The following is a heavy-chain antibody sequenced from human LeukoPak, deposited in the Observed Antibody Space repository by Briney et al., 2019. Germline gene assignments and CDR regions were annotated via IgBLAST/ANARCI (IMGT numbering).Heavy chain of an antibody. CDR2: INPNSGGT. Sequence: ASVKVSCKASGYTFTGYYMHWVRQAPGQGLEWMGWINPNSGGTNYAQKFQGRVTMTRDTSISTAYMELSRLRSDDTAVYYCARTGYSSGWLTYYYYYYMDVWGKGTTVTVSS. CDR1: GYTFTGYY. J-gene: IGHJ6*03. CDR3: ARTGYSSGWLTYYYYYYMDV. V-gene: IGHV1-2*02. D-gene: IGHD6-19*01.